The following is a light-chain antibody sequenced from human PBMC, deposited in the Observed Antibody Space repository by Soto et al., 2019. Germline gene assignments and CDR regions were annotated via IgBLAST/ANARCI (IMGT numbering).Light chain of an antibody. CDR3: MQGTHRPNT. Sequence: DVVMTQSPLSLPVTLGQPASISCKSSQSLVYSDGNTYLHWFQQRPVQSQRRLIYKVSNRDSGVPDRFSGSGSGTEFTLEISRVEAEDVGLYYCMQGTHRPNTFGQGTKLEI. CDR2: KVS. J-gene: IGKJ2*01. CDR1: QSLVYSDGNTY. V-gene: IGKV2-30*01.